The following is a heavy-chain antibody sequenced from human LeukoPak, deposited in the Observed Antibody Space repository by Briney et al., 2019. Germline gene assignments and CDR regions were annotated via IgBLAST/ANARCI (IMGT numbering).Heavy chain of an antibody. CDR3: ATGEGSGSYRWFDY. D-gene: IGHD3-10*01. CDR1: GDSITNHY. CDR2: IYYSGSI. Sequence: PSETLSLTCIVSGDSITNHYWSLIRRPPGKGLEWIGYIYYSGSINYNPSLKSRVTISVDTSRNQFSLKLSSVTAADTAVYYCATGEGSGSYRWFDYWGQGTLVTVSS. J-gene: IGHJ4*02. V-gene: IGHV4-59*11.